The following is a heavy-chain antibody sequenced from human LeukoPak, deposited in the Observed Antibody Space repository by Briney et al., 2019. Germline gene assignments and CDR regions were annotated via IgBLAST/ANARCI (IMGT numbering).Heavy chain of an antibody. CDR2: LHFSGTP. CDR3: TIGGDAHKLGNF. D-gene: IGHD2-21*01. Sequence: PSETLTLACSVSDDSIIPNSYYWGWIRQPPGKGLEWVGSLHFSGTPYYSPSLSSRVAVSRDTSNNQFSLTLKSVTATDTAVYFCTIGGDAHKLGNFWGPGILVTVSS. V-gene: IGHV4-39*01. CDR1: DDSIIPNSYY. J-gene: IGHJ4*02.